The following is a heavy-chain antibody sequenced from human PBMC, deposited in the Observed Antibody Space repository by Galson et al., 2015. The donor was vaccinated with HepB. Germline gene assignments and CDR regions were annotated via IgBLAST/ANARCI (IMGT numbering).Heavy chain of an antibody. V-gene: IGHV1-2*06. CDR1: GYTFTGYY. Sequence: SVKVSCKASGYTFTGYYMHWVRQAPGQGLEWMGRINPNSGGTNYAQKFQGRVTMTRDTSISTAYMELSRLRSDDTAVYYCARASSLVATIGRNGFDYWGQGTLVTVSS. CDR3: ARASSLVATIGRNGFDY. D-gene: IGHD5-12*01. J-gene: IGHJ4*02. CDR2: INPNSGGT.